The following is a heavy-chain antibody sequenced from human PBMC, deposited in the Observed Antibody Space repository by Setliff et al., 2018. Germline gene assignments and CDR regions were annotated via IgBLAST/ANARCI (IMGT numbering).Heavy chain of an antibody. Sequence: GGSLRLSCADSGFSFSSYAMTWVRQAPGKGLEWVSAISAGGGSTYSADSVKGRFTISRDNSKNTLYLQMNSLRAEDTAVYYCAKTRGSNWNFFYYMDVWGKGTTVTVSS. V-gene: IGHV3-23*01. CDR1: GFSFSSYA. J-gene: IGHJ6*03. CDR3: AKTRGSNWNFFYYMDV. D-gene: IGHD1-1*01. CDR2: ISAGGGST.